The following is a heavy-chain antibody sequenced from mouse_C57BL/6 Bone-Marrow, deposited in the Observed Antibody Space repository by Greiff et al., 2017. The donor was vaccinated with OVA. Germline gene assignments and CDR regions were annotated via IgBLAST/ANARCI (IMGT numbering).Heavy chain of an antibody. D-gene: IGHD1-1*01. V-gene: IGHV1-19*01. J-gene: IGHJ4*01. Sequence: VQLQQSGPVLVKPGASVKMSCKASGYTFTDYYMNWVKQSHGKSLEWIGVIHPYNGGTSYNQKFKGKATLTVDKSSSTAYMELNSLTSEDSAVYYCARWDYGSSYYAMDYWGQGTSVTVSS. CDR3: ARWDYGSSYYAMDY. CDR1: GYTFTDYY. CDR2: IHPYNGGT.